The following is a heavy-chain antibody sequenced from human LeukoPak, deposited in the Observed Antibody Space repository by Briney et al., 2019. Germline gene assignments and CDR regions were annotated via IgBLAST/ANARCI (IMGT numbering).Heavy chain of an antibody. CDR1: GFTFDDYA. CDR3: AKGLTNSNYYGMDV. J-gene: IGHJ6*02. CDR2: ISWNSGSI. V-gene: IGHV3-9*01. D-gene: IGHD5-24*01. Sequence: GGSLRLSCAASGFTFDDYAMHWVRQAPGKGLEWVSGISWNSGSIGYADSVKGRFTISRDNAKNSLYLQMNSLRAEDTALYYCAKGLTNSNYYGMDVWGQGTTVAVSS.